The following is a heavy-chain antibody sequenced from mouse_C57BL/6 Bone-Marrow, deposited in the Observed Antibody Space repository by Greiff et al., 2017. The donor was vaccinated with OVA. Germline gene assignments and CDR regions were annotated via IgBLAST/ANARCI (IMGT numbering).Heavy chain of an antibody. V-gene: IGHV14-4*01. CDR1: GFNIKDDY. D-gene: IGHD1-1*01. Sequence: VQLQQSGAELVRPGASVKLSCTASGFNIKDDYMHWVKQRPEQGLEWIGWIDPENGDTEYASKFQGKATITADTSSNTAYLQLSSLTSEDTAVYYCTLYYYGSSYPWYFDVWGTGTTVTVSS. CDR2: IDPENGDT. CDR3: TLYYYGSSYPWYFDV. J-gene: IGHJ1*03.